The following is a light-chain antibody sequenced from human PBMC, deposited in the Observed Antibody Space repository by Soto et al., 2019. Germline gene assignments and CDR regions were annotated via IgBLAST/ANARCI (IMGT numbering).Light chain of an antibody. V-gene: IGLV2-8*01. CDR2: EVT. J-gene: IGLJ2*01. CDR3: SSYAGSKNFVL. CDR1: SSDVGGYNS. Sequence: QSALTQPPSASGSPGQSVTISCTGTSSDVGGYNSVSWYQQHPGKAPKLMIYEVTKRPSGVPDRFSGSKSGNTASLTVSGLQAEDDADYYCSSYAGSKNFVLFGGGTKLTVL.